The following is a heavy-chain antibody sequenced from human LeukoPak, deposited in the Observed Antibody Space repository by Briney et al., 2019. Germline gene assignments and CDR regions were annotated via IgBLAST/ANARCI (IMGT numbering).Heavy chain of an antibody. CDR2: IRSKTNNYAT. CDR1: GFIFSGSS. J-gene: IGHJ6*02. CDR3: AKASRYSGSYYGYYYYGMDV. D-gene: IGHD1-26*01. V-gene: IGHV3-73*01. Sequence: GGSLTLSCAASGFIFSGSSMHWVRQASGKGLEWVGRIRSKTNNYATAYAASVRGRFTISRDDSENTLYLQMNSLRAEDTAVYYCAKASRYSGSYYGYYYYGMDVWGQGTTVTVSS.